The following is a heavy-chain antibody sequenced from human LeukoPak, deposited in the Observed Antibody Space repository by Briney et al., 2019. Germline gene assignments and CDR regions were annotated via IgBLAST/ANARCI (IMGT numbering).Heavy chain of an antibody. CDR2: INPNSGGT. Sequence: ASVKVSCKASGYTFTGYYMHWVRQAPGQVLEWMRWINPNSGGTNYAQKFQGRVTMTRDTSISTAYMELSRLRSDDTAVYYCARGFTYYYDSSGYYYGTYYYYGMDVWGQGTTVTVSS. D-gene: IGHD3-22*01. V-gene: IGHV1-2*02. J-gene: IGHJ6*02. CDR3: ARGFTYYYDSSGYYYGTYYYYGMDV. CDR1: GYTFTGYY.